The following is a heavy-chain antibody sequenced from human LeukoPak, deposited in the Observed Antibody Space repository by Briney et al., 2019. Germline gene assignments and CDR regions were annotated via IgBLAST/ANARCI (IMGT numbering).Heavy chain of an antibody. J-gene: IGHJ4*02. CDR1: GFTFSSYG. CDR2: ISGSGGST. D-gene: IGHD6-19*01. Sequence: PGGTLRLSCAASGFTFSSYGMSWVRQAPGKGLEWVSAISGSGGSTYYADSVKGRFTISRDNSKNTLCLQMNSLRAEDTAVYYCAKDNTQWLVRGGDGIDYWGQGTLVTVSS. V-gene: IGHV3-23*01. CDR3: AKDNTQWLVRGGDGIDY.